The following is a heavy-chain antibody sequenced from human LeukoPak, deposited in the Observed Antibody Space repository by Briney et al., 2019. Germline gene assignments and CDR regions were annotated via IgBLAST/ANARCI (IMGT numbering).Heavy chain of an antibody. CDR3: ARDLSYYYDSSGYLGY. Sequence: GGSLRLSCTASGLTFSSYCMSWVRQAPGKGLEWVAHIKEDGSEKHYVDSVKGRFTISRDNAKNSLYLQMNSLRAEDSAVYYCARDLSYYYDSSGYLGYWGQGTLVTVSS. CDR1: GLTFSSYC. D-gene: IGHD3-22*01. J-gene: IGHJ4*02. CDR2: IKEDGSEK. V-gene: IGHV3-7*01.